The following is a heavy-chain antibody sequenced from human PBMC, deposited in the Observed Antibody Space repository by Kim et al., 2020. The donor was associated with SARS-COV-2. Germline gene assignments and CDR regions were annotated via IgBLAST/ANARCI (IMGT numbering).Heavy chain of an antibody. D-gene: IGHD1-1*01. V-gene: IGHV4-34*09. Sequence: PGKGLEWIGEISHRGSTNFNPSLKGRASISLDTSKKEFSLKVDSMTAADTAVYYCARGRVGHWRGFDFWGQGILVNVSS. CDR2: ISHRGST. J-gene: IGHJ4*02. CDR3: ARGRVGHWRGFDF.